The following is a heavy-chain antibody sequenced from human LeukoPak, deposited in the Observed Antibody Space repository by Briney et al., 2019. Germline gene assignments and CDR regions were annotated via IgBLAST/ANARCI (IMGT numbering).Heavy chain of an antibody. J-gene: IGHJ3*02. V-gene: IGHV1-69*01. CDR1: GGTFSSYA. CDR3: ARDPGYCSSTSYSCLNDAFDI. CDR2: IIPIFGTA. Sequence: SVKVSCKASGGTFSSYAISWVGQAPGQGLEWMGGIIPIFGTANYVQKFQGRVTITADESTSTAYMELSRLRSEDTAVYYCARDPGYCSSTSYSCLNDAFDIWGQGTTVTVSS. D-gene: IGHD2-2*01.